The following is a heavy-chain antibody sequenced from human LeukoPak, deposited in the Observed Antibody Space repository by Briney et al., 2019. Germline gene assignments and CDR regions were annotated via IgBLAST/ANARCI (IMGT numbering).Heavy chain of an antibody. CDR3: ARDGGDILTGYPDY. V-gene: IGHV3-7*01. D-gene: IGHD3-9*01. CDR2: IKQDGSEK. J-gene: IGHJ4*02. CDR1: GFTVSSNY. Sequence: GGSLRLSCAASGFTVSSNYVTWVRQAPGKGLEWVANIKQDGSEKYYVDSVKGRFTISRDNAKNSLYLQMNSLRAEDTAVYYCARDGGDILTGYPDYWGQGTLVTVSS.